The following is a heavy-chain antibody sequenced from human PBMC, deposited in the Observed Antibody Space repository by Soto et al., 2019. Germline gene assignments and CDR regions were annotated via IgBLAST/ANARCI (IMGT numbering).Heavy chain of an antibody. J-gene: IGHJ6*02. V-gene: IGHV4-4*02. CDR2: IYHSGST. CDR1: GGSISSSNW. Sequence: SETLSLTCAVSGGSISSSNWWSWVRQPPGKGLEWIGEIYHSGSTNYNPSLMSRVTISVDKSKNQFSLKLSSVTAADTAVYYCARDRGGKGGSSWYLLPQPICMDVWGQGTTVTVSS. D-gene: IGHD6-13*01. CDR3: ARDRGGKGGSSWYLLPQPICMDV.